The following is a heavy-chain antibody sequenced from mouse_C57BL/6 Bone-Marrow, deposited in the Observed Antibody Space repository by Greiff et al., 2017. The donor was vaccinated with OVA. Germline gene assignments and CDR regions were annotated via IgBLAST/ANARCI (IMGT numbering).Heavy chain of an antibody. Sequence: QVQLKESGAELVRPGSSVKLSCKASGYTFTSYWMHWVKQRPIQGLEWIGNIDPSDSETHYNQKFKDKATLTVDKSSSTAYMQLSSLTSEDSAVYYCVRRGGYDDYYAMDYWGQGTSVTVSS. CDR3: VRRGGYDDYYAMDY. V-gene: IGHV1-52*01. D-gene: IGHD2-2*01. CDR1: GYTFTSYW. CDR2: IDPSDSET. J-gene: IGHJ4*01.